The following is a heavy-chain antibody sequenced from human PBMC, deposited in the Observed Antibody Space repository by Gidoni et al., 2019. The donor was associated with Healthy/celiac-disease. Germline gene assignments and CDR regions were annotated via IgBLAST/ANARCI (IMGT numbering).Heavy chain of an antibody. Sequence: QVQLVQSGAEVKKPGAAVKVSCKASGYTFTSYAMHWVRQAPGQRLEGMGWINAGNGNTKYSQKFQGRVTITRDTSASTAYMELSSLRSEDTAVYYCARSGVVDSSGRRSAEYFQHWGQGTLVTVSS. CDR3: ARSGVVDSSGRRSAEYFQH. CDR1: GYTFTSYA. J-gene: IGHJ1*01. V-gene: IGHV1-3*01. D-gene: IGHD3-22*01. CDR2: INAGNGNT.